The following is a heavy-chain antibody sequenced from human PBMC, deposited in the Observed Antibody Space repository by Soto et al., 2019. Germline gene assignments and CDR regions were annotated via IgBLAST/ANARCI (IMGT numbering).Heavy chain of an antibody. CDR1: GYTFSKYD. CDR3: VRQYFDFWTDYPDFDY. V-gene: IGHV1-18*04. Sequence: QVQLVQSGAEMKRPGASVKVSCKASGYTFSKYDVSWVRQAPGQGLEWLAWISPNSGRASYSEKFQGRVTMSTDTPTTTAYLDLRSLRSDDTAVYYCVRQYFDFWTDYPDFDYWGQGTLVTVSS. CDR2: ISPNSGRA. J-gene: IGHJ4*02. D-gene: IGHD3-3*01.